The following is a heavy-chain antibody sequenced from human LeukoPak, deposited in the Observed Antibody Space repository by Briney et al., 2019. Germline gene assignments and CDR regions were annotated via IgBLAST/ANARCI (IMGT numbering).Heavy chain of an antibody. V-gene: IGHV1-24*01. CDR3: ATNLYGSGSYDAFDI. CDR2: FDPEDGET. CDR1: GYTLTELS. J-gene: IGHJ3*02. D-gene: IGHD3-10*01. Sequence: EASVKVSRKVSGYTLTELSMHWVRQAPGKGLEWMGGFDPEDGETIYAQKFQGRVTMTEDTSTDTAYMELSSLRSEDTAVYYCATNLYGSGSYDAFDIWGQGTMVTVSS.